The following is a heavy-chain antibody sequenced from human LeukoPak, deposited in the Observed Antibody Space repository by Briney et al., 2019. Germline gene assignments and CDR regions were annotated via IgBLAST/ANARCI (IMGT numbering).Heavy chain of an antibody. D-gene: IGHD2-15*01. CDR3: ARDGIYCSGGSCSLYYYYYMDV. J-gene: IGHJ6*03. Sequence: ASVKVSCKASGYTFTGYYMHWMRQAPGQGLEWMGWINPNSGGTNYAQKFQGRVTMTRDTSISTAYMELSRLRSDDTAVYYCARDGIYCSGGSCSLYYYYYMDVWGKGTTVTISS. V-gene: IGHV1-2*02. CDR2: INPNSGGT. CDR1: GYTFTGYY.